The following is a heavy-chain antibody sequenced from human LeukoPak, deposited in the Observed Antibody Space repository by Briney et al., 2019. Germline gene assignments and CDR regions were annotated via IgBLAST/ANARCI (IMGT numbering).Heavy chain of an antibody. CDR2: IYHSGST. J-gene: IGHJ4*02. D-gene: IGHD6-19*01. CDR3: VAAAVAIDF. V-gene: IGHV4-4*02. CDR1: GGSIISSNW. Sequence: SETLSLTCTVSGGSIISSNWWCWVRQPPGKGLEWIGEIYHSGSTNYNPSLKSRATISVDKSKNQFSLKPTSVTAADTAVYFCVAAAVAIDFWGQGTLVTVSS.